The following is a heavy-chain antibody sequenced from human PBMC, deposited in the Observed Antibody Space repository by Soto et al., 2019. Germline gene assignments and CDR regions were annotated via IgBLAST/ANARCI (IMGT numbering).Heavy chain of an antibody. V-gene: IGHV4-61*01. CDR1: GGSVSSGSYY. Sequence: QVQLQESGPGLVKPSETLSLTCTVSGGSVSSGSYYWSWIRQPPGKGLEWIGYIYYSGSTNYNPPLKTRVTISVDTSKNQCSLKLSSVTAADTAVYYCARDLSSGWYRGPFDYWGQGTLVTVSS. CDR3: ARDLSSGWYRGPFDY. CDR2: IYYSGST. D-gene: IGHD6-19*01. J-gene: IGHJ4*02.